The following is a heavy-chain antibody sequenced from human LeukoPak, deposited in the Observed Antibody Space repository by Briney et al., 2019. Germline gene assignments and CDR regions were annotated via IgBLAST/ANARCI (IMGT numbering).Heavy chain of an antibody. J-gene: IGHJ1*01. Sequence: PGGSLRLSCAASGFTFSSYGMHWVRQAPGKGLEWVAFIRYDGSNKYYADSVKGRFTISRDNSKNTLYLQMNSLRAEDTAVYYCAKDSPSYTPRYFQHWGQGTLVTVSS. CDR2: IRYDGSNK. V-gene: IGHV3-30*02. CDR1: GFTFSSYG. CDR3: AKDSPSYTPRYFQH. D-gene: IGHD3-16*01.